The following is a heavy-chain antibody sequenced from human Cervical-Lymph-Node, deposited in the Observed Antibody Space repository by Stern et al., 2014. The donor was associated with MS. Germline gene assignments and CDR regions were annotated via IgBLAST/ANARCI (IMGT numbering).Heavy chain of an antibody. D-gene: IGHD3-3*01. CDR2: IRSKAYGGTT. CDR3: TTSIFGVVALGWFDP. CDR1: GFTFGDYA. Sequence: EMQLVESGGGLVKPGRSLRLSCTASGFTFGDYAMRWFRQAPGKGLEWVGFIRSKAYGGTTEYAASVKGIFTISRDDSKSIAYLQMNSLKTEDTAVYYCTTSIFGVVALGWFDPWGQGTLVTVSS. V-gene: IGHV3-49*05. J-gene: IGHJ5*02.